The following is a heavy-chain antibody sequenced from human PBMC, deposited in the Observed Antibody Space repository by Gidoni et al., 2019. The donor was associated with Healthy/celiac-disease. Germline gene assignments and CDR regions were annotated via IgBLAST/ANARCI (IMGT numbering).Heavy chain of an antibody. D-gene: IGHD3-10*01. CDR1: GFTCSNAW. CDR2: IKSKTDGGTT. Sequence: EVQLVESGGGLVKPGGSLRLSWAASGFTCSNAWMRWVRQAPGKGLEWVGRIKSKTDGGTTDYAAPVKGRFTISRDDSKNTLYLQMNSLKTEDTAVYYCTTEKYGDDAFDIWGQGTMVTVSS. CDR3: TTEKYGDDAFDI. J-gene: IGHJ3*02. V-gene: IGHV3-15*01.